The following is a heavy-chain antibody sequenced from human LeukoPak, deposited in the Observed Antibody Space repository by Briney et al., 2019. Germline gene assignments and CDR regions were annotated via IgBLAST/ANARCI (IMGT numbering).Heavy chain of an antibody. D-gene: IGHD6-6*01. CDR3: ARPSQASSSNTNYYYYGMDV. Sequence: ASVKVSCKASGYTFASYDINWVRQATGQGLEWMGWMNPNSGNTGYAQKFQGRVTMTRNTSISTAYMELSSLRSEDTAVYYCARPSQASSSNTNYYYYGMDVWGQGTTVTVSS. CDR2: MNPNSGNT. J-gene: IGHJ6*02. CDR1: GYTFASYD. V-gene: IGHV1-8*01.